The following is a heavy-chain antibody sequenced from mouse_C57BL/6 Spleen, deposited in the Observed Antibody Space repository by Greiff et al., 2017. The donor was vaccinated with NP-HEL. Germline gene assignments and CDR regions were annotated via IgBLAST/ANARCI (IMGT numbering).Heavy chain of an antibody. CDR1: GYTFTSYW. CDR3: ARPYGNYVRYFDV. D-gene: IGHD2-1*01. J-gene: IGHJ1*03. Sequence: VQLQQPGAELVKPGASVKMSCKASGYTFTSYWITWVKQRPGQGLEWIGDIYPGSGSTNYNEKFKSKATLTVDTSSSTAYMQLSSLTSEDSAVYYCARPYGNYVRYFDVWGTGTTVTVSS. V-gene: IGHV1-55*01. CDR2: IYPGSGST.